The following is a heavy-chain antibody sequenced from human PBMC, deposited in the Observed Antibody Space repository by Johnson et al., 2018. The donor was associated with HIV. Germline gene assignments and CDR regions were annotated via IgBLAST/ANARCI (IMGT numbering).Heavy chain of an antibody. CDR3: TTARLLWWGGSCDI. Sequence: VQLVESGGGLVKPGGSLRLSCAASGFTFSNAWMSWVRQAPGKGLEWVGRIKSKTDGGTTDYAAPVKGRFTISRDDSKNTLYLQMNSLKAEDTAVYYCTTARLLWWGGSCDIWGQGTVVTVSS. D-gene: IGHD3-10*01. CDR2: IKSKTDGGTT. V-gene: IGHV3-15*01. CDR1: GFTFSNAW. J-gene: IGHJ3*02.